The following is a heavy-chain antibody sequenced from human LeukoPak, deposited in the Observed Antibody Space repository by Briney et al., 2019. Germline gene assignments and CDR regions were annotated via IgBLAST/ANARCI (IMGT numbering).Heavy chain of an antibody. CDR3: AGGYAFDV. V-gene: IGHV6-1*01. CDR2: TYYRSQWYN. J-gene: IGHJ3*01. CDR1: GGSVPNNNGA. Sequence: SQTLSLTCAISGGSVPNNNGAWNWIRQSPSRGLEWLGRTYYRSQWYNDYARAVMSRISVDPDTSKNQFSQHLSSGTPDDTAVYYCAGGYAFDVWGQGTMVNVSS.